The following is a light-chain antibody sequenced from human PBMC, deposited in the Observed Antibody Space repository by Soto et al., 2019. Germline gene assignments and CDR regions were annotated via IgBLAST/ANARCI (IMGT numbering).Light chain of an antibody. CDR1: HNSNNY. CDR2: AAA. CDR3: QQTYMTPPWT. Sequence: DIQMTQSPSSLSASVGDRATMTCRASHNSNNYLTWYQQKPGKAPKLLIFAAANLETGIPSRFSGSGSGTDFTLSVSNLQPEDFATYYCQQTYMTPPWTFGQGTKVEI. V-gene: IGKV1-39*01. J-gene: IGKJ1*01.